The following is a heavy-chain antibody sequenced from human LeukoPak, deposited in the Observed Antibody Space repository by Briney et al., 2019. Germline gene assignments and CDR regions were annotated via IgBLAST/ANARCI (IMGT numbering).Heavy chain of an antibody. V-gene: IGHV1-69*04. CDR1: GYTFTSYG. CDR2: IIPILGIA. D-gene: IGHD6-13*01. J-gene: IGHJ4*02. Sequence: ASVKVSCKASGYTFTSYGISWVRQAPGQGLEWMGRIIPILGIANYAQKFQGRVTITADKSTSTAYMELSSLRSEDTAVYYCAREPTAAGHFDYWGQGTLVTVSS. CDR3: AREPTAAGHFDY.